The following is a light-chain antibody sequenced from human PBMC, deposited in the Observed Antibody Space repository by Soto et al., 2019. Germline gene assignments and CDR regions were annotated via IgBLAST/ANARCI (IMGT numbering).Light chain of an antibody. CDR1: QSISSTY. CDR2: AAS. J-gene: IGKJ1*01. CDR3: LQYYASSWT. V-gene: IGKV3-20*01. Sequence: EIVLTQSPGTLSLSPGERATLSCRASQSISSTYLAWYRQKPGQAPRLLIYAASSRATGIPDRFSGSGSGTDFTLTISRLEPEDFAVYYCLQYYASSWTFGQGTRVEIK.